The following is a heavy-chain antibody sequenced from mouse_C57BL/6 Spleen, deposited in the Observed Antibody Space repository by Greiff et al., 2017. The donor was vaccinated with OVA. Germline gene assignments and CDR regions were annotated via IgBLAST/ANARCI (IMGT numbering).Heavy chain of an antibody. Sequence: EVQLQQSGPELVKPGASVKISCKASGYTFTDYYMNWVKQSHGKSLEWIGDINPNNGGTSYNQKFKGKATLTVDKSSSTAYMELRSLTSEDSAVYYCARSTLYYDYDESYWYFDVWGTGTTVTVSS. CDR1: GYTFTDYY. CDR2: INPNNGGT. D-gene: IGHD2-4*01. V-gene: IGHV1-26*01. CDR3: ARSTLYYDYDESYWYFDV. J-gene: IGHJ1*03.